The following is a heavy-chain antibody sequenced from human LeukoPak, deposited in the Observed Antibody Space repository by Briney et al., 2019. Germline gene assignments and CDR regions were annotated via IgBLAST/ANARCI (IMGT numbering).Heavy chain of an antibody. CDR2: ISVYTGNT. V-gene: IGHV1-18*01. CDR1: GYTFTSYG. CDR3: ARAKRSDSSGFSPLVH. Sequence: ASVKVSCKASGYTFTSYGISWVRQAPGQALEWMGWISVYTGNTNFVQKLQGRLTMTTDTSTSTAYMELRSLTSDDTAMYFCARAKRSDSSGFSPLVHWGQGTLVTVSS. J-gene: IGHJ4*02. D-gene: IGHD3-22*01.